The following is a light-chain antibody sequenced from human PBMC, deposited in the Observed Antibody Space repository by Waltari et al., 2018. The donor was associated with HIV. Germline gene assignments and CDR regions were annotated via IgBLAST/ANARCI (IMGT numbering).Light chain of an antibody. V-gene: IGKV2-28*01. Sequence: IMMTQSPLSLPVTPGEPASISCRSSQSLLHDNGDKYLDWYLQKPGQSPQLLIYLGSNRASGVPDRFNGSGSGTDFTLKISRVEAEDVGVYYCMQALQPPWTFGQGTKVEIK. CDR2: LGS. J-gene: IGKJ1*01. CDR3: MQALQPPWT. CDR1: QSLLHDNGDKY.